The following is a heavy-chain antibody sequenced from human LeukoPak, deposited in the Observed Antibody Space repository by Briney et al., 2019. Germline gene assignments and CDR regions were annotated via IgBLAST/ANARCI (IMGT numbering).Heavy chain of an antibody. CDR2: ISSSSSYI. J-gene: IGHJ4*02. V-gene: IGHV3-21*01. CDR1: GFTFSSYS. CDR3: ARGNYGDYGY. D-gene: IGHD4-17*01. Sequence: GGSLRLSCAASGFTFSSYSMIWVRQAPGKGLEWVSSISSSSSYIYYADSVKGRFTISRDNSKNTLYLQMNSLRAEDAAVYYCARGNYGDYGYWGQGTLVTVSS.